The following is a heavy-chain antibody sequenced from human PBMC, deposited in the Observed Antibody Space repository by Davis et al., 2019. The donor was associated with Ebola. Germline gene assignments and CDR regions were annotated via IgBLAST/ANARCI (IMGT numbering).Heavy chain of an antibody. V-gene: IGHV3-21*01. CDR1: GFTFSSYS. CDR3: AKDLAAAGTLGTDY. D-gene: IGHD6-13*01. CDR2: ISSSSSYI. J-gene: IGHJ4*02. Sequence: PGGSLRLSCAASGFTFSSYSMNWVRQAPGKGLEWVSSISSSSSYIYYADSVKGRFTISRDNAKNSLYLQMNSLRAEDTAVYYCAKDLAAAGTLGTDYWGQGTLVTVSS.